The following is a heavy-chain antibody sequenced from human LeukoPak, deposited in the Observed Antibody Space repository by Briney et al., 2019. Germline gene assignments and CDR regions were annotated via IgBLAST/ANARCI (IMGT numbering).Heavy chain of an antibody. V-gene: IGHV1-2*06. CDR3: ARPYSSGSYWYFDL. Sequence: ASVKVSCKASGYTFTGYYMHWVRLAPGQGREWMGRINPNSGGTNYAQKFQGRVTMTRDTSISTAYMELSRLRSDDTAVYYCARPYSSGSYWYFDLWGRGTLVTVSS. CDR1: GYTFTGYY. D-gene: IGHD6-19*01. J-gene: IGHJ2*01. CDR2: INPNSGGT.